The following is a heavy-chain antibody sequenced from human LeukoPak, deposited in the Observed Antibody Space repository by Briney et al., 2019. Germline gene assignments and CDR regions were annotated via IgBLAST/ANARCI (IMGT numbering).Heavy chain of an antibody. Sequence: PSETLSLTCTVSGGSISSSSYYWGWIRQPPGKGLEWIGSIYYSGSTNYNPSLKSRVTMSGDTSKNQFSLKLSSVTAADTAVYYCARDRYYYDSSGYPFDYWGKGTLVTVSS. CDR2: IYYSGST. J-gene: IGHJ4*02. D-gene: IGHD3-22*01. CDR3: ARDRYYYDSSGYPFDY. CDR1: GGSISSSSYY. V-gene: IGHV4-39*07.